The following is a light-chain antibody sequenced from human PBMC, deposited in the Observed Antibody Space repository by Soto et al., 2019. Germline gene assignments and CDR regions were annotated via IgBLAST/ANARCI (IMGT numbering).Light chain of an antibody. Sequence: DIQLTQSPSFVSASVGDRVTITCRASQGISSYLAWYQQKPGKAPKLLIHTASTLQSGVPSRFSGSGSGTEFTLTISSLQPEDFATYYCQHRHSYPITFVQGTRLEIK. CDR1: QGISSY. J-gene: IGKJ5*01. CDR3: QHRHSYPIT. V-gene: IGKV1-9*01. CDR2: TAS.